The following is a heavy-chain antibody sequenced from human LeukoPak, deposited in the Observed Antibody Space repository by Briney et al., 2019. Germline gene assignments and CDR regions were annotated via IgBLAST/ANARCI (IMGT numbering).Heavy chain of an antibody. CDR2: VTTSSSAI. CDR3: ARDGGGTGGTYHHTFDL. Sequence: GGSLRLSCAASGFSFSNYNMNWVRQGPGKGLEWISYVTTSSSAIYYADSVKGRFTISRDNAKSSLYLQMDSLRDEDTAVYYCARDGGGTGGTYHHTFDLWGQGTMVTVSS. D-gene: IGHD1-26*01. V-gene: IGHV3-48*02. CDR1: GFSFSNYN. J-gene: IGHJ3*01.